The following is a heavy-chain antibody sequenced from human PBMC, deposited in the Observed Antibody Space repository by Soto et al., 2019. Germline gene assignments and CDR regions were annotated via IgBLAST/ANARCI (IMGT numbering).Heavy chain of an antibody. J-gene: IGHJ6*02. D-gene: IGHD5-18*01. Sequence: GGSLRLSCAASGFTFSSYGIHWVRQAPGKGLEWVAVISYDGSNKYYADSVRGRFTISRDNSKNTLYLQMNSLRAEDTAVYYCAGRSWIQLWLAFDYYYYGMDVWGQGTTVTVSS. V-gene: IGHV3-30*03. CDR3: AGRSWIQLWLAFDYYYYGMDV. CDR1: GFTFSSYG. CDR2: ISYDGSNK.